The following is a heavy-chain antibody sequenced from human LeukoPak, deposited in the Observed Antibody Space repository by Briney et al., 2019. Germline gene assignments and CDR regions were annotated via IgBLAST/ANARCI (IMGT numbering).Heavy chain of an antibody. Sequence: EASVKVSCKASGYTFTSYAMHWVRQAPGQRLEWMGWINAGNGNTKYSQKFQGRVTITRDTSASTAYMELSSRRSEDTAVYYGARGEVPPDEWSPPWAQEPLATVPS. CDR3: ARGEVPPDEWSPP. D-gene: IGHD3-3*01. V-gene: IGHV1-3*01. J-gene: IGHJ5*02. CDR1: GYTFTSYA. CDR2: INAGNGNT.